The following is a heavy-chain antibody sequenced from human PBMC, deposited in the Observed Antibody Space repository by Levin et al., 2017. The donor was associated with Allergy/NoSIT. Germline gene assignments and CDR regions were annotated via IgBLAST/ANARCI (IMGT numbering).Heavy chain of an antibody. CDR1: GGSISSSSYY. Sequence: SETLSLTCTVSGGSISSSSYYWGWIRQPPGKGLEWIGSIYYGGSTYYNLSLKSRVTISVDTSKNRFSLRLSSVTAADTAVYYCARHARDHYYSYHYMDVWGKGTTVTVSS. CDR3: ARHARDHYYSYHYMDV. V-gene: IGHV4-39*01. CDR2: IYYGGST. J-gene: IGHJ6*03.